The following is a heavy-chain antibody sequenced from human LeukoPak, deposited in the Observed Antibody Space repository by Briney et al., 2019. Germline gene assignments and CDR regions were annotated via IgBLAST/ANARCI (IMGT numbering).Heavy chain of an antibody. J-gene: IGHJ4*02. CDR2: MNPNSANT. Sequence: ASVRVSCKTSGYTFSTYDINLLRQAAGQGLEWMGWMNPNSANTGFAQKFQGRAAITRDTSTATAYLELSGLTSGDTAVYYCARAIRYQLLSDYWGQGTLVTVSS. CDR3: ARAIRYQLLSDY. D-gene: IGHD2-2*01. CDR1: GYTFSTYD. V-gene: IGHV1-8*02.